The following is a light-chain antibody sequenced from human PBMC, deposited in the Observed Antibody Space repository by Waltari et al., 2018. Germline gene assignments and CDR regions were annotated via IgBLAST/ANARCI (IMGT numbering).Light chain of an antibody. Sequence: DIQMTQSPYSVSASVGDRVTITCRASQDISSWLAWYQQKPGKAPKLLIYKASSLQSGVPSRFSGSGSGTDFTLTITNLQPEDFATYYCQQSNSFPVTFGQGTRLEIK. CDR3: QQSNSFPVT. CDR2: KAS. J-gene: IGKJ5*01. V-gene: IGKV1-12*01. CDR1: QDISSW.